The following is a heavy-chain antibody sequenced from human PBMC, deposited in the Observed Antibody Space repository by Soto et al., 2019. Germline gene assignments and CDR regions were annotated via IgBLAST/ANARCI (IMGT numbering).Heavy chain of an antibody. Sequence: PGGSLRLSCAASGFTFSSYGMHWVRQAPGKGLEWVAVISYDGSNKYYADSVKGRFTISRDNSKNTLYLQMNSLRAEDTAVYYCAKDVRRPVTLSNYYYYGMDVWGQGTTVTV. D-gene: IGHD5-18*01. J-gene: IGHJ6*02. CDR3: AKDVRRPVTLSNYYYYGMDV. CDR2: ISYDGSNK. CDR1: GFTFSSYG. V-gene: IGHV3-30*18.